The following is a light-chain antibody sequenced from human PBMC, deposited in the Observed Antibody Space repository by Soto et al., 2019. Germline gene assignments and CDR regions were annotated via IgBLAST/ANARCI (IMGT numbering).Light chain of an antibody. CDR1: HSVTTH. Sequence: IGLTQSPDTLSLSPGERATLSCWASHSVTTHLAWFQQRPGQTPRLLIYDASTRAPGIPARFSGRGSGADFTLTISSLEPEDFAVYYCQQRSDSITFGQGTRLEIK. V-gene: IGKV3-11*01. CDR2: DAS. J-gene: IGKJ5*01. CDR3: QQRSDSIT.